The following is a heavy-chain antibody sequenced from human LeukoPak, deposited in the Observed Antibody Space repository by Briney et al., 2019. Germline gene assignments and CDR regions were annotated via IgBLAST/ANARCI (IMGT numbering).Heavy chain of an antibody. CDR1: GGTFSSYA. D-gene: IGHD2-15*01. CDR3: ARDIVVVVAATPADYFDY. J-gene: IGHJ4*02. V-gene: IGHV1-69*04. CDR2: IIPILGIA. Sequence: SVKVSCKASGGTFSSYAISWVRQAPGQGLEWMGRIIPILGIANYAQKFQGRVTITADKSTSTAYMELSSLRSEDTAVYYCARDIVVVVAATPADYFDYWGQRTLVTVSS.